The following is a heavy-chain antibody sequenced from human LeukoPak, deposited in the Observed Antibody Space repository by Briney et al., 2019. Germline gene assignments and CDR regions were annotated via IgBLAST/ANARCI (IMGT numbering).Heavy chain of an antibody. J-gene: IGHJ4*02. CDR1: GGSISSYY. Sequence: SETLSLTCTVSGGSISSYYWSWIRQPPGKGLVWVGYIYYSGGTNYEASLKSRVTISIDTSKNQFSLKLTSVTAADTAVYYCARHKSIAARPADFDYWGQGTLVTVSS. CDR2: IYYSGGT. D-gene: IGHD6-6*01. V-gene: IGHV4-59*08. CDR3: ARHKSIAARPADFDY.